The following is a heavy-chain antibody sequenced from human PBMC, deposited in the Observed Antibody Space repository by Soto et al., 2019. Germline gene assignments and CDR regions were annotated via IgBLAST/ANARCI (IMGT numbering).Heavy chain of an antibody. V-gene: IGHV3-30*18. CDR1: GFAFISNA. Sequence: GGSLRLSCAASGFAFISNAMHWVRQAPGKGLEWVAVISDDGSDIYYADSVKGRFTISRDNSKNTLYLQMNTLSAEDTAMYHCAKDRHYEAVYYFDFWGQGTLVTVSS. CDR3: AKDRHYEAVYYFDF. D-gene: IGHD4-17*01. CDR2: ISDDGSDI. J-gene: IGHJ4*02.